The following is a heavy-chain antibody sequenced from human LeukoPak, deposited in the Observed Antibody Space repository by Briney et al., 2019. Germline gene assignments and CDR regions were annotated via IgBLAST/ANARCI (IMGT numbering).Heavy chain of an antibody. J-gene: IGHJ3*02. CDR1: GFTFSSYS. Sequence: GGSLRLSCAASGFTFSSYSMTWVRQAPGKGLEWVSSFTSGSRSIYYADSVKGRFTSSRDNAKNSLYLQMNSLRAEDTAVYYCAREPHSGSYYRAFDIWGQGTMVTVSS. CDR2: FTSGSRSI. D-gene: IGHD1-26*01. V-gene: IGHV3-21*01. CDR3: AREPHSGSYYRAFDI.